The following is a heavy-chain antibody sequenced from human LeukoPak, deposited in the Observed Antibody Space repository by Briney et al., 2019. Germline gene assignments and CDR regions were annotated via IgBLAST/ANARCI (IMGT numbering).Heavy chain of an antibody. CDR2: ISGSGDDT. D-gene: IGHD1-26*01. CDR1: GFTFINYA. Sequence: PGGSLRLSCAASGFTFINYAMTWVRQAPGKGLEWVSSISGSGDDTYYADAVKGRFTVSRDNSKNTLYVQMNSLRAEDTAVYYCAKGHAPSGSYADYWGQGTLVTVSS. V-gene: IGHV3-23*01. CDR3: AKGHAPSGSYADY. J-gene: IGHJ4*02.